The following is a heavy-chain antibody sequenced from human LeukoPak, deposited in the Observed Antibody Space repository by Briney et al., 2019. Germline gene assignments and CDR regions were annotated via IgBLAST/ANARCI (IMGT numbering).Heavy chain of an antibody. J-gene: IGHJ4*02. Sequence: GGSLRLSCAASGFTFSSYGMHWVRQAPGKGLEWVAFIRYDGSNKYYADSVKGRFTISRDNSKNTLYLQMNSLRAEDTAVYYCAKDLSLWFGEYGFDYWGQGTLVTVSS. D-gene: IGHD3-10*01. CDR1: GFTFSSYG. CDR3: AKDLSLWFGEYGFDY. V-gene: IGHV3-30*02. CDR2: IRYDGSNK.